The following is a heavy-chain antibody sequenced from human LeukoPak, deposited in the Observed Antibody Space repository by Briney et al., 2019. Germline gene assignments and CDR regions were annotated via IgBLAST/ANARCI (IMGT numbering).Heavy chain of an antibody. CDR2: ISAYNGNT. V-gene: IGHV1-18*01. Sequence: ASVKVSCKASGYTFTSYGISWVRQAPGQGLEWMGWISAYNGNTNYAQKLQGRVTMTTDTSTSTAYMELRSLRSDDTAVYYCARAAGGYYYDSSGPSDDYWGQGTLVTVSS. CDR3: ARAAGGYYYDSSGPSDDY. D-gene: IGHD3-22*01. J-gene: IGHJ4*02. CDR1: GYTFTSYG.